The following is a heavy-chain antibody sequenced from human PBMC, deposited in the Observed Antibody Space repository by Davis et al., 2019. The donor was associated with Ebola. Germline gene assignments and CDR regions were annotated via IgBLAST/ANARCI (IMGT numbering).Heavy chain of an antibody. V-gene: IGHV5-51*01. Sequence: KVSCKASGYSFTTYWIVWVRQKPGKGLECMGIIFPGDSDTRYSPSFQGQVTISADKSISTAYLQWSSLKASDTAIYYCARGTNGYNPGGYFDSWGQGTLVTVSS. CDR3: ARGTNGYNPGGYFDS. D-gene: IGHD5-24*01. CDR2: IFPGDSDT. J-gene: IGHJ4*02. CDR1: GYSFTTYW.